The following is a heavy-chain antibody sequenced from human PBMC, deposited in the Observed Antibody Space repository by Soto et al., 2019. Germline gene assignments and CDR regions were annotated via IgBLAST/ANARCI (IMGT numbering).Heavy chain of an antibody. J-gene: IGHJ4*02. CDR2: ISSSSSYI. CDR1: GFTFSSYS. V-gene: IGHV3-21*01. D-gene: IGHD4-17*01. Sequence: EVQLLESGGGLVQPGGSLRLSCAASGFTFSSYSMNWVRQAPGKGLEWVSSISSSSSYIYYADSVKGRFTISRDNAKNSLYLQMNSLRAEDTAVYYCARPTAVTTFRDWGQGTLVTVSS. CDR3: ARPTAVTTFRD.